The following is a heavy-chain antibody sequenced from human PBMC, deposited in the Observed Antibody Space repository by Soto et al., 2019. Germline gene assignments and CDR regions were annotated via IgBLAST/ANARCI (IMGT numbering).Heavy chain of an antibody. D-gene: IGHD2-2*01. CDR2: INPNSGGT. V-gene: IGHV1-2*04. Sequence: ASVQVSCKASGYIFTGYYMHWVRQAPAQGLEWMGWINPNSGGTNYAQKFQGWVTMTRDTSISTAYMELSRLRSDDTAVYYCARVDCSSTSCPGRYYGMDVWGQGTTVTVSS. CDR1: GYIFTGYY. J-gene: IGHJ6*02. CDR3: ARVDCSSTSCPGRYYGMDV.